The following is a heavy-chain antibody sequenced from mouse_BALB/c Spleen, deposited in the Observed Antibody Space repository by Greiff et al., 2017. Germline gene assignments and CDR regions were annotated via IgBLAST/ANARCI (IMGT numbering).Heavy chain of an antibody. D-gene: IGHD1-1*01. CDR2: IYPSDSYT. Sequence: QVQLQQSGAELVRPWASVKLSCKASGYTFTSYWINWVKQRPGQGLEWIGNIYPSDSYTNYNQKFKDKATLTVDKSSSTAYMQLSSPTSEDSAVYYCTRGRITTVEDYAMDYWGQGTSVTVSS. J-gene: IGHJ4*01. CDR3: TRGRITTVEDYAMDY. CDR1: GYTFTSYW. V-gene: IGHV1-69*02.